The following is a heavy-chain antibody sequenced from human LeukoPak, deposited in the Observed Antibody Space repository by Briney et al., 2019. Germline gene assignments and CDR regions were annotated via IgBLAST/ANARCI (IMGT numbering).Heavy chain of an antibody. J-gene: IGHJ3*02. Sequence: GGSLRLSCAASGFTFSSYAMHWVRQAPGKGLEWVAVISYDGSNKYYADSVKGRFTISRDNSKNTLYLQMNSLRAEDTAVYYCARVVARERRYAFDIWGQGTMVTVSS. V-gene: IGHV3-30-3*01. CDR1: GFTFSSYA. CDR3: ARVVARERRYAFDI. D-gene: IGHD1-1*01. CDR2: ISYDGSNK.